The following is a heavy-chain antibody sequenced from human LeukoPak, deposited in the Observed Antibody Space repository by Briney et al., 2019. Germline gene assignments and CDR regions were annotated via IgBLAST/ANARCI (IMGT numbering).Heavy chain of an antibody. CDR1: GFTFSSYW. D-gene: IGHD5-24*01. Sequence: PGGSLRLSCAASGFTFSSYWMSWVRQAPGKGLEWVANIKQDGSEKYYVDSVKGRFTISRDNAKNSLYLQMNSLRAEDTAVYYCARDGGGDGYPLFDYWGQGTLVTVSS. CDR3: ARDGGGDGYPLFDY. V-gene: IGHV3-7*01. CDR2: IKQDGSEK. J-gene: IGHJ4*02.